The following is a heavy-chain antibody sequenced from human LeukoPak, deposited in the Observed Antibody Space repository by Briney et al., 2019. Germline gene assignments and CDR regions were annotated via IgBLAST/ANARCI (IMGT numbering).Heavy chain of an antibody. Sequence: ASVKVSCKASGGPFSSYAISWVRQAPGQGLEWMGGIIPIFGTANYAQKFQGRVTITADESTSTAYMELSSLRSEDTAVYYCARVVSGRYYFDYWGQGTLVTVSS. CDR3: ARVVSGRYYFDY. CDR1: GGPFSSYA. D-gene: IGHD3-3*01. V-gene: IGHV1-69*13. J-gene: IGHJ4*02. CDR2: IIPIFGTA.